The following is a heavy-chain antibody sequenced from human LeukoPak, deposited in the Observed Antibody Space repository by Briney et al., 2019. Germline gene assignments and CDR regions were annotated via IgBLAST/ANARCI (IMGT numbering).Heavy chain of an antibody. CDR3: ARVTTVTRPLDY. CDR1: GYTFTGYY. V-gene: IGHV1-2*02. CDR2: INPNSGGT. J-gene: IGHJ4*02. D-gene: IGHD4-17*01. Sequence: ASVKVSCKASGYTFTGYYMHWVRQAPGQGLEWMGWINPNSGGTNYAQKFQGRVTMTRDTSISTAYMELSRLRSDDTAVYYCARVTTVTRPLDYWGQGTLVTVSS.